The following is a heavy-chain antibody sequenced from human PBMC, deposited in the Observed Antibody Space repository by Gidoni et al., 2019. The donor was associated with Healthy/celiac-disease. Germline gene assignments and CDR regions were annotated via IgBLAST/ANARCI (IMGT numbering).Heavy chain of an antibody. CDR2: IYYSGST. V-gene: IGHV4-31*03. J-gene: IGHJ5*02. Sequence: QVQLQESGPGLVKPSQTLSLTCTVSGGSIRSGGYYWSWIRQHPGKGLEWIGYIYYSGSTYYNPSLKSRVTISVDTSKNQFSLKLSSVTAADTAVYYCARGRYSSSWYANWFDPWGQGTLVTVSS. CDR3: ARGRYSSSWYANWFDP. CDR1: GGSIRSGGYY. D-gene: IGHD6-13*01.